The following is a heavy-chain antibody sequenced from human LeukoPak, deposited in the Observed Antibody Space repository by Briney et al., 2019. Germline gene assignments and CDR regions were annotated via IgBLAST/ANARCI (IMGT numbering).Heavy chain of an antibody. Sequence: GASVKVSCKVSGYTLTELSMHWVRQAPGKGLEWMGGFDPEDGETIYAQKFQGRVTMTEDTSTDTAYMELSSLRSEDTAVYYCAREGPMSDSSGYYVDYWGQGTLVTVAS. V-gene: IGHV1-24*01. D-gene: IGHD3-22*01. CDR3: AREGPMSDSSGYYVDY. J-gene: IGHJ4*02. CDR2: FDPEDGET. CDR1: GYTLTELS.